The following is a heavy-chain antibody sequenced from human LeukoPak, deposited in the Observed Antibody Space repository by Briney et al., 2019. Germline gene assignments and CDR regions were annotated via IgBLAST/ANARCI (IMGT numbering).Heavy chain of an antibody. V-gene: IGHV4-39*01. CDR1: GGSISSSGYY. CDR3: ARLPMAMGVFDY. Sequence: PSETLSLTCTVSGGSISSSGYYWGWIRQPPGKGLEWIGSIYYSGSTYHNPSLKSRVTISVDTSKNQFSLKLSSVTAADTAVYYCARLPMAMGVFDYWGQGTLVTVSS. CDR2: IYYSGST. J-gene: IGHJ4*02. D-gene: IGHD3-10*01.